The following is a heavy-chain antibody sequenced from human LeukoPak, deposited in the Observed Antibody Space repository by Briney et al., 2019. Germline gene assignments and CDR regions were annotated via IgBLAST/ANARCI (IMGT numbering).Heavy chain of an antibody. J-gene: IGHJ4*02. Sequence: GGSLRLSCAASGFTFSTYAMSWVRQAPGKGLEWVSSISGSGGSADYADSVKGRFTISRDNAKNSLYLQVNSLRAEDTAVYYCARARGGLPDYWGQGTLVTVSS. CDR2: ISGSGGSA. D-gene: IGHD3-10*01. CDR1: GFTFSTYA. V-gene: IGHV3-23*01. CDR3: ARARGGLPDY.